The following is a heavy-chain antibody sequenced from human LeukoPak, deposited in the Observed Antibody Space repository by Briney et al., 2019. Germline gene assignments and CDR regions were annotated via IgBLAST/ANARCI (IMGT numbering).Heavy chain of an antibody. CDR2: INPSGGST. CDR3: ARDGSTAAGMRPMDV. J-gene: IGHJ6*02. V-gene: IGHV1-46*01. CDR1: GYTFTSYY. Sequence: ASVKVSCKASGYTFTSYYMHWVRQAPGQGLEWMGIINPSGGSTSYAQKFQGRVTMTRDTSTSTVYMELSSLRSEDTAVYYCARDGSTAAGMRPMDVWGQGTTVTASS. D-gene: IGHD6-13*01.